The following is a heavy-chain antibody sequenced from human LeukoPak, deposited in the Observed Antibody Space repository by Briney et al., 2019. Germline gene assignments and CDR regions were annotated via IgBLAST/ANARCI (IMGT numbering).Heavy chain of an antibody. CDR2: IYPGDSDT. CDR1: GYSFTNYW. D-gene: IGHD2-2*02. J-gene: IGHJ4*02. CDR3: ARDYTSDH. V-gene: IGHV5-51*01. Sequence: GESLKISCEGSGYSFTNYWIAWVRQMPGKGLEWMGIIYPGDSDTRCSPSFQGQVTISADKSISTAYLQWSSLQASDTAMYYCARDYTSDHWGQGTLVTVSS.